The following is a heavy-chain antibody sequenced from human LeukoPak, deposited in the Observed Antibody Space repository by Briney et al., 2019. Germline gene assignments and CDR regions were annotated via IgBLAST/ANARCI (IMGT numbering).Heavy chain of an antibody. CDR3: AKDPSGSYYYYYGMDV. CDR1: EFTFSSYG. D-gene: IGHD1-26*01. J-gene: IGHJ6*02. V-gene: IGHV3-30*18. CDR2: ISYDGSNK. Sequence: GGSLRLSCAASEFTFSSYGMPWVRQAPGKGLEWVAVISYDGSNKYYADSVKGRFTISRDNSKNTLYLQMNSLRAEDTAVYYCAKDPSGSYYYYYGMDVWGQGTTVTVSS.